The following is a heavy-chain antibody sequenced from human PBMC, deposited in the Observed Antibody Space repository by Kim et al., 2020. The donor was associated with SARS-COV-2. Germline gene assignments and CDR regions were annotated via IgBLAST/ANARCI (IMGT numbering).Heavy chain of an antibody. D-gene: IGHD3-10*01. CDR2: IYNDGVRT. V-gene: IGHV3-66*01. CDR1: GLTVSSNY. CDR3: AREREYGSGAYYNDY. Sequence: GGSLRLSCAASGLTVSSNYMSWVRQAPGKGLEWGSLIYNDGVRTTYADSVKGRFTISRDNSKNTLYLQMNSLRVEDTALYYCAREREYGSGAYYNDYWGQGTLVTVSS. J-gene: IGHJ4*02.